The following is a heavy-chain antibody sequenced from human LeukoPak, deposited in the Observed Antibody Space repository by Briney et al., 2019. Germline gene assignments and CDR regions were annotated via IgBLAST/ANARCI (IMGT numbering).Heavy chain of an antibody. CDR3: ARDGAEWGH. CDR2: IWHDGSHE. CDR1: GFIFSSYG. J-gene: IGHJ4*02. V-gene: IGHV3-33*01. D-gene: IGHD7-27*01. Sequence: GGSLRLSCAASGFIFSSYGMHWVRQAPGKGLEWVAVIWHDGSHEHYADSVKGRFSISRDNSKNMLYLQMSSLRAEDTAVYYCARDGAEWGHWGQGTLVTVSS.